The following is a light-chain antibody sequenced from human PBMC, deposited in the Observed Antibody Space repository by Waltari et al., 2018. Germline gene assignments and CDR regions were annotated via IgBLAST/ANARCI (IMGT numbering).Light chain of an antibody. Sequence: ASSGVDKCFSLYQQQPGQAPRLLIYHASSRATGIPDRFSGSGFGTDFSLTISRLEPEDFAVYYCQKYDSLPATFGQGTKVEIK. CDR2: HAS. CDR3: QKYDSLPAT. J-gene: IGKJ1*01. CDR1: SGVDKC. V-gene: IGKV3-20*01.